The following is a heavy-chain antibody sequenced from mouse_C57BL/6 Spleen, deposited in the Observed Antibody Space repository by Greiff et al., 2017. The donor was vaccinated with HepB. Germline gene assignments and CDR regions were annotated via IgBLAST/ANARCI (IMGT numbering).Heavy chain of an antibody. CDR3: ARGSYGAGYFDV. D-gene: IGHD6-1*01. CDR1: GYTFTDYY. J-gene: IGHJ1*03. V-gene: IGHV1-26*01. Sequence: VQLQQSGPELVKPGASVKISCKASGYTFTDYYMNWVKQSHGKSLEWIGDINPNNGGTSYNQKFKGKATLTVDKSSSTAYMELRSLTSEDSAVYYCARGSYGAGYFDVWGTGTTVTVSS. CDR2: INPNNGGT.